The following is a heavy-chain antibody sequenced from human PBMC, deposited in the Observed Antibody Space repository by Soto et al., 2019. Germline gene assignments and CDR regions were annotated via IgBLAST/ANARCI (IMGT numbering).Heavy chain of an antibody. Sequence: SETLSLTCAVYGGSFSGYYWSWIRQPPGKGLEWIGEINHSGSTNYNPSLKSRVTISVDTSKNQFSLKLSSVTAADTAVYYCAFGGYFDWFQFDYWGQGTLVTVSS. CDR2: INHSGST. CDR3: AFGGYFDWFQFDY. J-gene: IGHJ4*02. CDR1: GGSFSGYY. D-gene: IGHD3-9*01. V-gene: IGHV4-34*01.